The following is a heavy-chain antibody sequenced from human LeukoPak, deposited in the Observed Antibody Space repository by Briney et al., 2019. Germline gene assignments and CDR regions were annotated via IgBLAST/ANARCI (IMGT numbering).Heavy chain of an antibody. CDR1: GHIFTSNG. Sequence: ASVKVSCKASGHIFTSNGIIWVRQAPGQGLEWMGWISAYSGNTNYAQNLQGRVTMTTDTSTSTAYMEVRSLRSDDTAVYYCARDYGSGSYRFDYWGQGTLVTVSS. V-gene: IGHV1-18*01. CDR2: ISAYSGNT. D-gene: IGHD3-10*01. CDR3: ARDYGSGSYRFDY. J-gene: IGHJ4*02.